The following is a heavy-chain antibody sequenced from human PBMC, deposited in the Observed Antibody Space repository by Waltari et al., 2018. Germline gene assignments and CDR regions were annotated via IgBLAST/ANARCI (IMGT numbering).Heavy chain of an antibody. V-gene: IGHV4-39*01. D-gene: IGHD1-26*01. CDR2: IDYTGKT. CDR3: ARTYSGDYEFWFDP. Sequence: QLQLQESGPGLVTSSETLSLSCTVSGGSISSINYNWGWIRQPPGKGLEWIGSIDYTGKTDNKPYLKRRVTIAVDTSKNQFSLKLTSVTAADTALYYCARTYSGDYEFWFDPWGQGTLVSVSS. J-gene: IGHJ5*02. CDR1: GGSISSINYN.